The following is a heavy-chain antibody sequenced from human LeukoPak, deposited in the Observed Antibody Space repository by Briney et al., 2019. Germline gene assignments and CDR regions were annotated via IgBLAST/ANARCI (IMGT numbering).Heavy chain of an antibody. Sequence: ASVKVSCKASRYTFTGYYMHWVRQAPGQGLEWMGWINPNSGGTNYAQKFQGRVTMTRDTSISTAYMELSRLRSDDTAVYYCARDDACSGGSCYGIDYWGQGTLVTVSS. J-gene: IGHJ4*02. CDR3: ARDDACSGGSCYGIDY. CDR2: INPNSGGT. D-gene: IGHD2-15*01. V-gene: IGHV1-2*02. CDR1: RYTFTGYY.